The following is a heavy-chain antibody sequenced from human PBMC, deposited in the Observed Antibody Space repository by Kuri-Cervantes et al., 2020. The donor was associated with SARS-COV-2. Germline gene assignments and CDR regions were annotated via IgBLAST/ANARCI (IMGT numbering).Heavy chain of an antibody. CDR1: GFTFDDYA. D-gene: IGHD6-6*01. CDR3: ARDGRPIAAQRIYYYYMDV. V-gene: IGHV3-9*01. J-gene: IGHJ6*03. CDR2: ISWNSGSI. Sequence: SLKISCAASGFTFDDYAMHWVRQAPGKGLEWVSGISWNSGSIGYADSVKGRFTISRDNSKNTLYLQMNSLRAEDAAVYYCARDGRPIAAQRIYYYYMDVWGKGTTVTVSS.